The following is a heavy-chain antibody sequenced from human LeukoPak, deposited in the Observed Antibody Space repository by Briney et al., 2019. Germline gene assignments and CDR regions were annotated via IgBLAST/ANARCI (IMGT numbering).Heavy chain of an antibody. Sequence: GRSLRLSCAASGFTFSSYGMHWVRQAPGKGLEWVAVIWYDGSNKYYADSVKGRFTISRDNTKNTLFLEMNSLRADDTAVYYCVKGSIFGVSRDGYYYYYYMDVWGKGTTVTVSS. V-gene: IGHV3-33*01. CDR3: VKGSIFGVSRDGYYYYYYMDV. CDR2: IWYDGSNK. J-gene: IGHJ6*03. CDR1: GFTFSSYG. D-gene: IGHD3-3*01.